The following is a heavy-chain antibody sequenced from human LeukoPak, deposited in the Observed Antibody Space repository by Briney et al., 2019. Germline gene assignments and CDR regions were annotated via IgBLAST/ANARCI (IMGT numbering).Heavy chain of an antibody. J-gene: IGHJ4*02. CDR2: INPNSGGT. Sequence: ASVKVSCKASGYTFTGYYMHWVRQAPGQGLEWMGWINPNSGGTNYAQKLQGRVTMTTDTSTSTAYMELRSLRSDDTAVYYCARDQYYDSSGYLTLHPVDYWGQGTLVTVSS. V-gene: IGHV1-2*02. CDR1: GYTFTGYY. CDR3: ARDQYYDSSGYLTLHPVDY. D-gene: IGHD3-22*01.